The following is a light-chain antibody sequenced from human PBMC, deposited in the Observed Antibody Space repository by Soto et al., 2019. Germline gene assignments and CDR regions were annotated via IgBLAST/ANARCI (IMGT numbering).Light chain of an antibody. V-gene: IGKV3-20*01. Sequence: EIVMAQSPATLSVSRGERATRSCRASQSVSSNYITWYQQKPGQAPRRLIFGASSRATGIPDRFSGSGSGTDFTLTISRLEPEDFAVYYCQQYGSSPSTFGQGTKVDIK. CDR1: QSVSSNY. J-gene: IGKJ1*01. CDR3: QQYGSSPST. CDR2: GAS.